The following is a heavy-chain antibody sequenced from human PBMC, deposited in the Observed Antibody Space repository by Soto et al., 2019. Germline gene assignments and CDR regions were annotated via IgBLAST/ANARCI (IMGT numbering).Heavy chain of an antibody. D-gene: IGHD1-7*01. CDR3: ARDITGTTSGMDV. J-gene: IGHJ6*02. CDR2: INPNSGGT. CDR1: GYTFTGYY. Sequence: ASVKVSCKASGYTFTGYYMHWVRQAPGQGLEWMGWINPNSGGTNYAQKFQGWVTMTRDTSISTAYMELSRLRSDDTAVYYCARDITGTTSGMDVWGQGTKVTVSS. V-gene: IGHV1-2*04.